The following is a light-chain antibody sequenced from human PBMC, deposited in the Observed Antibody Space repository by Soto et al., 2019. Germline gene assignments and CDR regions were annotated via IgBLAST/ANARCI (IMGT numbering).Light chain of an antibody. CDR3: QQYNNWPPIT. J-gene: IGKJ5*01. CDR2: GAS. V-gene: IGKV3-15*01. CDR1: PSVSRN. Sequence: IMMTHSPATLSVSPGEISILSVGASPSVSRNLAWYQQKPGQAPRLLIYGASTRATGIPARFSGSGSGTEFTLTISSLQSEDFAVYYCQQYNNWPPITFGQGTRLEIK.